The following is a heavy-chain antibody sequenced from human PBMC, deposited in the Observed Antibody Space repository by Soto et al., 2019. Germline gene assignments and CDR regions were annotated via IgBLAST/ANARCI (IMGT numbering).Heavy chain of an antibody. Sequence: QVQLVESGGGVVRPGRSLRLSCVASECSFSAYGMHWVRLAPGRGLQWVAVISYDGNDKYDADSVKGRFTISRDDSKNTLYLQMHSLRREDTAIYYSARSKTATTGHYYYAVDVWGKGTTVTVSS. V-gene: IGHV3-30*03. D-gene: IGHD4-17*01. CDR1: ECSFSAYG. J-gene: IGHJ6*04. CDR3: ARSKTATTGHYYYAVDV. CDR2: ISYDGNDK.